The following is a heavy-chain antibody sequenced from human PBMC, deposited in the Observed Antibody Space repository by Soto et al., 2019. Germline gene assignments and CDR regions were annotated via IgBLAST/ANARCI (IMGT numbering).Heavy chain of an antibody. CDR3: ATWHEREHAYDV. J-gene: IGHJ3*01. D-gene: IGHD1-1*01. Sequence: DVQLVESGGGLIQPGESLRLSCSASGLTISGKKYVAWVRQAPGKGLEWVSALYDVDGSFYADSVKGRFTTSSDSSKTTVYLQMNDLRPDDTAVYHCATWHEREHAYDVWGQGTTVTVSS. CDR1: GLTISGKKY. V-gene: IGHV3-53*01. CDR2: LYDVDGS.